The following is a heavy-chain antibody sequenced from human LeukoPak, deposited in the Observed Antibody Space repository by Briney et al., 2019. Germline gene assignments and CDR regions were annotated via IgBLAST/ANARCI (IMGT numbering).Heavy chain of an antibody. D-gene: IGHD1-26*01. Sequence: PGGSLRLSCAASGFTFSSYGMHWVRQAPGKGLEWVAVISYDGSNKYYADSVKGRFTISRDNSKNTLYLQMNSLRAEDTAVYYCAKGPSGSYFDLFDYWGQGTLVTVSS. CDR2: ISYDGSNK. V-gene: IGHV3-30*18. CDR3: AKGPSGSYFDLFDY. CDR1: GFTFSSYG. J-gene: IGHJ4*02.